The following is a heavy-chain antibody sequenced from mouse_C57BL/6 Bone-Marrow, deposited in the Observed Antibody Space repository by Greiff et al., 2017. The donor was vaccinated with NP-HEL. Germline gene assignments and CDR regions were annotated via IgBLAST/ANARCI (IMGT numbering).Heavy chain of an antibody. CDR2: INYDGSST. D-gene: IGHD1-1*01. J-gene: IGHJ1*03. CDR3: ARTDYGSSYENWYFDV. V-gene: IGHV5-16*01. Sequence: EVMLVESEGGLVQPGRSMKLSCTASGFTFSDYYMAWVRQVPEKGLEWVANINYDGSSTYYLDSLKSRFIISRDNAKNILYLQMSSLKSEDTATYYCARTDYGSSYENWYFDVWGTGTTVTVSS. CDR1: GFTFSDYY.